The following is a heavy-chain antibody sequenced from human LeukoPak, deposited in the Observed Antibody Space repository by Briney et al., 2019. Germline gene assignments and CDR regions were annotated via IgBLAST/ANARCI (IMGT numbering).Heavy chain of an antibody. CDR1: GGSVSSGSYY. CDR3: ARDNLEQGGFDY. J-gene: IGHJ4*02. CDR2: IYYSGST. Sequence: SETLSLTCTVSGGSVSSGSYYWSWIRQPPGKGLEWIGYIYYSGSTNYNPSLKSRVTISVDTSKNRFSLKLSSVTAADTAVYYCARDNLEQGGFDYWGQGTLVTVSS. V-gene: IGHV4-61*01. D-gene: IGHD3-3*01.